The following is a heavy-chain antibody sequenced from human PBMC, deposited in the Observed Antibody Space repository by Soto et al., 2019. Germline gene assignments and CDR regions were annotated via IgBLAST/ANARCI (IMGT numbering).Heavy chain of an antibody. J-gene: IGHJ4*02. V-gene: IGHV4-31*03. D-gene: IGHD3-10*01. Sequence: SETLSLTCTVSGGSISSGGYYWSWIRQYPGKGLEWIGYIYNSGSTYYNPSLKSRVTISVDTSKNQFSLKLSSVTAADTAVYYCARVLRGGSDYWGQGTLVTVSS. CDR3: ARVLRGGSDY. CDR1: GGSISSGGYY. CDR2: IYNSGST.